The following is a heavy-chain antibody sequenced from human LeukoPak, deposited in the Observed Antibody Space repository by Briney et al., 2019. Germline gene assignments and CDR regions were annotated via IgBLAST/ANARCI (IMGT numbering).Heavy chain of an antibody. Sequence: ASVKVSCKASGYTFSGYGISWVRQAPGQRLEWMGWISAYNGNTNYAQKLQGRVTMTTDTSTSTAYMELRSLRSDDTAVYYCARDRVGASQDFDYWGQGTLVTVSS. CDR2: ISAYNGNT. D-gene: IGHD1-26*01. CDR3: ARDRVGASQDFDY. J-gene: IGHJ4*02. CDR1: GYTFSGYG. V-gene: IGHV1-18*01.